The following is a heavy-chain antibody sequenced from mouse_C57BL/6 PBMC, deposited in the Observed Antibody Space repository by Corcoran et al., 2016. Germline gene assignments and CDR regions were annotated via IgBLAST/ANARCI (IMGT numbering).Heavy chain of an antibody. CDR3: ARDLIYYDYEGWVAY. CDR1: GYTFTDYY. V-gene: IGHV1-19*01. CDR2: INPYNGGT. Sequence: EVQLQQSGPVLVKPGASVKMSCKASGYTFTDYYMNWVKQSHGKSLEWIGVINPYNGGTSYNQKFKGKATLTVDKSSSTAYMELNSLTSEDSAVYYCARDLIYYDYEGWVAYWGQGTLVTVSA. J-gene: IGHJ3*01. D-gene: IGHD2-4*01.